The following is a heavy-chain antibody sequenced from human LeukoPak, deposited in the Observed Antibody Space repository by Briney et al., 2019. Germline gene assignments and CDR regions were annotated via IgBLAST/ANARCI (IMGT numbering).Heavy chain of an antibody. D-gene: IGHD1-26*01. Sequence: ASVKVSCKASGYTFTGYYMHWVRQAPGQGLEWMGWINPNSGGTNYAQKFQGRVTMTRDTSISTAYMELSRLRSDDTAVYYCARHRGRRSHTHEFDYWGQGTLVTVSS. CDR3: ARHRGRRSHTHEFDY. CDR1: GYTFTGYY. CDR2: INPNSGGT. V-gene: IGHV1-2*02. J-gene: IGHJ4*02.